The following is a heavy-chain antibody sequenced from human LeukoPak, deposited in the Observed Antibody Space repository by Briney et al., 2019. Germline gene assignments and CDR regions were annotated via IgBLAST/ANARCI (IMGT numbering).Heavy chain of an antibody. D-gene: IGHD4-11*01. V-gene: IGHV4-39*07. J-gene: IGHJ6*03. CDR1: GGSISSSSYY. CDR3: ARGNYGPHDGYYYYMDV. CDR2: IYYSGST. Sequence: SETLSLTCTVSGGSISSSSYYWGWIRQPPGKGLEWIGSIYYSGSTYYNPSLKSRVTISVDTSKNQFSLKLSSVTAADTAVYYCARGNYGPHDGYYYYMDVWGKGTTVTVSS.